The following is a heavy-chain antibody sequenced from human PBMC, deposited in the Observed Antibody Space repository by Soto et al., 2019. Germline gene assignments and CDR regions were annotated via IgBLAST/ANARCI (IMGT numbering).Heavy chain of an antibody. J-gene: IGHJ4*02. D-gene: IGHD5-12*01. CDR1: GYRFTSYW. Sequence: GESLKISCKGSGYRFTSYWIGWVRQMPGKGLEWMGITYPGDSDTRYSPSFQGQVTISADKSISTAYLQWSSLKASDTAMFYCASSSAYDNFDYWGQGTLVTVSS. V-gene: IGHV5-51*01. CDR2: TYPGDSDT. CDR3: ASSSAYDNFDY.